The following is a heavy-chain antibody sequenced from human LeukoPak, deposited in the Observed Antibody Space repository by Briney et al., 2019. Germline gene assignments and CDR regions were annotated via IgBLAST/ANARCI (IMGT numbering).Heavy chain of an antibody. V-gene: IGHV1-69*04. CDR1: GGTFSSYA. J-gene: IGHJ4*02. D-gene: IGHD1-26*01. Sequence: SVKVSCKASGGTFSSYAISWVRQAPGQGLEWMGRIIPILGIANYAQKFQGRVTITADESTSTAYMELSSLRSEDTAVYYCAIPSIYSGSYFGTTPPDNDYWGQGTLVTVSS. CDR3: AIPSIYSGSYFGTTPPDNDY. CDR2: IIPILGIA.